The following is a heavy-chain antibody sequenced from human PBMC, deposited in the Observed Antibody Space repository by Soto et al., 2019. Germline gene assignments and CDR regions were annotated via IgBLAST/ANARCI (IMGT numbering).Heavy chain of an antibody. J-gene: IGHJ4*02. CDR1: GHTFNTYY. CDR3: ARGGHIAVVTASFDY. V-gene: IGHV1-46*02. Sequence: GASVKVSCKPSGHTFNTYYLHWVRQAPGQALEWMGVIHPSGGGTTYAQKFLGRVTVTRDTSTSTVFMELSSLRSDDTAVYYCARGGHIAVVTASFDYWGQGTLVTVSP. CDR2: IHPSGGGT. D-gene: IGHD2-21*02.